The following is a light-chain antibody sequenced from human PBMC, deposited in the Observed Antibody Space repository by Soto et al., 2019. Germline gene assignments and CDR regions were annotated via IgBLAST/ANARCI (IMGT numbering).Light chain of an antibody. Sequence: EILMTQSPVTLSVSPGERATLSCGASRSVSSNLAWYQQKPGQAPSLLIYGAFTRATGIPARFSGTGSGTEFTLTISSLQSEDFALYYCQQYNDWPLTFGQGTKVDIK. CDR2: GAF. CDR1: RSVSSN. CDR3: QQYNDWPLT. J-gene: IGKJ1*01. V-gene: IGKV3-15*01.